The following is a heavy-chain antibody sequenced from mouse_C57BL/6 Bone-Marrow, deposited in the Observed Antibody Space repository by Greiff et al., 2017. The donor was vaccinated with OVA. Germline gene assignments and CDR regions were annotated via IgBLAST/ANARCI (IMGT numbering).Heavy chain of an antibody. D-gene: IGHD1-1*01. J-gene: IGHJ4*01. CDR3: ASSFYYAMDY. CDR2: IYPSDSAT. CDR1: GYTFTSYW. V-gene: IGHV1-61*01. Sequence: VQLQQPGAELVRPGSSVKLSCKASGYTFTSYWMDWVKQRPGQGLEWIGNIYPSDSATHYTQKFKDKATLTVDKSASTAYMQLSSLTSEDSAVYDCASSFYYAMDYWGQGTSVTVSS.